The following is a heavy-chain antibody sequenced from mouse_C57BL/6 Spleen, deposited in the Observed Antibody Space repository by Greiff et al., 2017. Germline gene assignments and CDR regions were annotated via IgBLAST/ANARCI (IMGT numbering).Heavy chain of an antibody. CDR2: INYDGSST. Sequence: EVKLMESEGGLVQPGSSLKLSCTASGFTFSDYYMAWVRQVPEKGLEWVANINYDGSSTYYLASLKGRFILSRDTATNTLYLQMSSLESEDAATYYDARARDYACYAMDYWGQGTSVTVSS. V-gene: IGHV5-16*01. CDR1: GFTFSDYY. CDR3: ARARDYACYAMDY. D-gene: IGHD2-4*01. J-gene: IGHJ4*01.